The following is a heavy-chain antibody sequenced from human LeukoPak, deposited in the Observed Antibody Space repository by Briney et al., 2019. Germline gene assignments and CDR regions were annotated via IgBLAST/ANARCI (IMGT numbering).Heavy chain of an antibody. J-gene: IGHJ4*02. Sequence: SETLSLTCTVSGGSISSSSYYWGWIRQPPGKGLEWIGSIYYSGSTYYNPSLKSRVTISVDTSKNQFSLKLSSVTAADTAVYYCASLSYYDFWSGYYGTLYYFDYWGQGTLVTVSS. D-gene: IGHD3-3*01. CDR3: ASLSYYDFWSGYYGTLYYFDY. CDR1: GGSISSSSYY. CDR2: IYYSGST. V-gene: IGHV4-39*01.